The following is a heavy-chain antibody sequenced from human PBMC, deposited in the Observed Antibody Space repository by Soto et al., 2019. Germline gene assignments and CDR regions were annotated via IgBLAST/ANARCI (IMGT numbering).Heavy chain of an antibody. CDR3: VKSGDNYNLLDY. J-gene: IGHJ4*02. CDR2: SSNSGSFT. Sequence: GGSLRLSCAASGLTLSDHYISWIRQAPGKGLQWIGYSSNSGSFTRFADSVKGRSSISRDNAKSSLYLQISSLRGDDTATYYCVKSGDNYNLLDYWGQGTPVTVSS. D-gene: IGHD1-1*01. V-gene: IGHV3-11*06. CDR1: GLTLSDHY.